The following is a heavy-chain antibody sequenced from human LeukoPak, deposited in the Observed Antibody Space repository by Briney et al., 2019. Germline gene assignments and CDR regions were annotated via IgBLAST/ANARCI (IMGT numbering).Heavy chain of an antibody. D-gene: IGHD2-15*01. V-gene: IGHV3-21*01. CDR3: ARDPWEDIVVVVAATPDY. J-gene: IGHJ4*02. Sequence: GGSLRLSCAASGFTFSSYSMNWVRQAPGKGLEWVSSISSSSSSYIYYADSVKGRFTISRDNAKNSLYLQMNSLRAEDTAVYYCARDPWEDIVVVVAATPDYWGQGTLVTVSS. CDR2: ISSSSSSYI. CDR1: GFTFSSYS.